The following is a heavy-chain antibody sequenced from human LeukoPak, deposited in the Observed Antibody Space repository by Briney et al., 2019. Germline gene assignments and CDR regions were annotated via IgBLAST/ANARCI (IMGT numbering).Heavy chain of an antibody. Sequence: GGSLRLSCAASGFTFSSYEMNWVRQAPGKGLEWVSYISSSGSTIYYADSVKGRFTISRDNSKNTLYLQMNSLRAEDTAVYYCAKDHGRDYYGSGRYDYWGQGTLVTVSS. CDR1: GFTFSSYE. CDR3: AKDHGRDYYGSGRYDY. CDR2: ISSSGSTI. D-gene: IGHD3-10*01. J-gene: IGHJ4*02. V-gene: IGHV3-48*03.